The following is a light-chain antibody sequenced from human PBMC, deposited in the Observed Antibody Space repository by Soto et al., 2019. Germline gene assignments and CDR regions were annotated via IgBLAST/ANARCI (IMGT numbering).Light chain of an antibody. V-gene: IGKV3-15*01. CDR1: QTVSRN. CDR2: DIS. CDR3: QQYNNWPS. J-gene: IGKJ5*01. Sequence: EVVMTQSPATLSVSPGERATLSCRASQTVSRNLAWYQQRSGQAPRLLIYDISNRATGVPARFSGSGPETEFTLTIRSLQSEDFAVYFCQQYNNWPSFGQGRRLEI.